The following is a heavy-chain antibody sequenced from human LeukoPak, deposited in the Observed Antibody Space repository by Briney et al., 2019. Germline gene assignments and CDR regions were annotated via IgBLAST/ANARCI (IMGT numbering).Heavy chain of an antibody. CDR3: ARDKDLAAAGTGFDY. Sequence: GGSLRLSCAASGFTFSSYSMNWVRQAPGKGLEWVSSISSSSSYIYYADSVKGRFTISRDNAKISLYLQMNSLRAEDTAVYYCARDKDLAAAGTGFDYWGQGTLVTVSS. CDR1: GFTFSSYS. CDR2: ISSSSSYI. V-gene: IGHV3-21*01. J-gene: IGHJ4*02. D-gene: IGHD6-13*01.